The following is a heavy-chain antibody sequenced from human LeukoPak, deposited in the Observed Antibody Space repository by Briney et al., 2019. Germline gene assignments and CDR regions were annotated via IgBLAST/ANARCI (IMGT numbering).Heavy chain of an antibody. CDR2: IYYSGST. J-gene: IGHJ4*02. CDR3: ARVGAHLSSWYEYYFDY. V-gene: IGHV4-59*01. Sequence: SETLSLTRTVSGGSISSYYWSWIRQPPGKGLEWIGSIYYSGSTYYNPSLKSRVTISVDTSKNQFSLKLSSVTAADTAVYYCARVGAHLSSWYEYYFDYWGQGTLVTVSS. D-gene: IGHD6-13*01. CDR1: GGSISSYY.